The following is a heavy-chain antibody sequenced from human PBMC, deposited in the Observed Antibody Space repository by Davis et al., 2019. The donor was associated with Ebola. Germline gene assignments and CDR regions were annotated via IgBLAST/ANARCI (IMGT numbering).Heavy chain of an antibody. CDR1: GFTFSSYS. V-gene: IGHV3-21*01. D-gene: IGHD3-3*02. J-gene: IGHJ5*02. CDR3: ARERHFWSGSFENWFDP. CDR2: ISSSSSYI. Sequence: PGGSLRLSCAASGFTFSSYSMNWVRQAPGKGLEWVSSISSSSSYIYYADSVKGRFTISRDNAKNSLYLQMNSLRAEDTAVYYCARERHFWSGSFENWFDPWGQGTLVTVSS.